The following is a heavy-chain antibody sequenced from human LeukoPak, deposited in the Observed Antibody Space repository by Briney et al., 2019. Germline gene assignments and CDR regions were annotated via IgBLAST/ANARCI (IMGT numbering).Heavy chain of an antibody. V-gene: IGHV3-74*03. J-gene: IGHJ4*02. D-gene: IGHD3-16*02. CDR3: ARARYYFDY. CDR2: ISDDGTYT. CDR1: GFSFSRHW. Sequence: GGSLRLSCAASGFSFSRHWMHWVRQAPGKGLVWVSRISDDGTYTANVDSVEGRFTISRDNVRNTLYLHMNSLRAEDTAVYYCARARYYFDYWGQGTLVTVSS.